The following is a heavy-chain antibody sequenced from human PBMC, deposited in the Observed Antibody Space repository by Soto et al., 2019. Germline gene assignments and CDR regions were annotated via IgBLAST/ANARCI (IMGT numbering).Heavy chain of an antibody. V-gene: IGHV5-51*01. Sequence: GESRKISCKGSGYSFNTDWIAWVRQMPGKGLEWMGVIYPGDSDARYSPSFQGQVTFSADTSISTVYLQWGSLKASDTAMYDCARHHRDDISGSWLEPWGQGTLVTVSS. CDR1: GYSFNTDW. CDR3: ARHHRDDISGSWLEP. CDR2: IYPGDSDA. D-gene: IGHD3-22*01. J-gene: IGHJ5*02.